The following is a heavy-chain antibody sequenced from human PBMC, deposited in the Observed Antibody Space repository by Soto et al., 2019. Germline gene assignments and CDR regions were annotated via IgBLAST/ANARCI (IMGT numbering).Heavy chain of an antibody. CDR1: GFIFGDYA. J-gene: IGHJ6*02. V-gene: IGHV3-49*03. CDR2: IRNLKYGGTA. Sequence: LRLSCTTSGFIFGDYAMYWFRQAPGKGLECIGFIRNLKYGGTADYAASVRGRFTISRDDSKSIAYLQMNSLKTEDTAVYYCTRDALVPAITDRNYFYYGLDVWGQGTTVTVS. CDR3: TRDALVPAITDRNYFYYGLDV. D-gene: IGHD2-2*01.